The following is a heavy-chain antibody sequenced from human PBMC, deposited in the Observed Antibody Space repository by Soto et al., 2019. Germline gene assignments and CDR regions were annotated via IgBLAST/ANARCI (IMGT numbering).Heavy chain of an antibody. CDR1: GFTFSSYW. CDR2: INSDGSST. V-gene: IGHV3-74*01. CDR3: ASAGEYYYYYGMDV. J-gene: IGHJ6*02. Sequence: GGSLRLSCAASGFTFSSYWMHWVRQAPGKGLVWVSRINSDGSSTSYADSVKGRFTISRDNAKNTLYLQMNSLRAEDTAVYYCASAGEYYYYYGMDVWGQGTTVTVSS.